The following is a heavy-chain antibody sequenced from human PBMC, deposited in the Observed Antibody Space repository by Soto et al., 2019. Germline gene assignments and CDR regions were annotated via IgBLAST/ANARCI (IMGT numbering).Heavy chain of an antibody. CDR3: ARGYEPGWEYSYSSGVVTLGY. Sequence: QVQLQESGPGLVKPSQTLSLTCTVSGGSIRSGDYYWTWIRQPPGKGLEWIGYIYYSGSTSYNPSLKSRGTISVDTSKNQFSLKLRSVTAADTAVYYCARGYEPGWEYSYSSGVVTLGYWGQGTLVTVSS. CDR2: IYYSGST. CDR1: GGSIRSGDYY. D-gene: IGHD6-6*01. V-gene: IGHV4-30-4*01. J-gene: IGHJ4*02.